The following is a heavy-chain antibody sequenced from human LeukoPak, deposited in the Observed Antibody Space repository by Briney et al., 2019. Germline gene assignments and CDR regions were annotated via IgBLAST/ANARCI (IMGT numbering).Heavy chain of an antibody. V-gene: IGHV4-59*01. CDR2: IYYSGST. Sequence: SETLSLTCTVSGGSISSYYWSWIRQPPGKGLEWIGYIYYSGSTNYNSSLKSRVTISVDTSKNQFSLKLSSVTAADTAVYYCARDLGDGYDSNWFDPWGQGTLVTVSS. D-gene: IGHD5-12*01. CDR1: GGSISSYY. CDR3: ARDLGDGYDSNWFDP. J-gene: IGHJ5*02.